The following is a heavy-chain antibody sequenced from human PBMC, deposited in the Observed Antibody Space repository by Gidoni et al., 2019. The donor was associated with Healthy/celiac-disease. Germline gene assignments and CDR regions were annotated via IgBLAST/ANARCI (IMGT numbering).Heavy chain of an antibody. CDR3: ARVVAVAGRAFEI. CDR2: ISSSSSYI. Sequence: EVQLVESGGGLVKPGGSLRLSCAASGFTFSSYSMNWVRQAPGKVLEWVSSISSSSSYIYYADSVKGRFTISRDNAKNSLYLQMNSLRAEDTAVYYCARVVAVAGRAFEIWGQGTMVTVSS. V-gene: IGHV3-21*01. D-gene: IGHD6-19*01. CDR1: GFTFSSYS. J-gene: IGHJ3*02.